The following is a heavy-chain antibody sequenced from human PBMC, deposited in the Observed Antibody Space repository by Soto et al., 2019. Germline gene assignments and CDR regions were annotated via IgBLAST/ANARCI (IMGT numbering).Heavy chain of an antibody. D-gene: IGHD3-22*01. J-gene: IGHJ6*02. CDR1: GYTFTSYG. CDR2: ISAYNGNT. V-gene: IGHV1-18*04. Sequence: QVQLVQSGAEVKKPGASVKVSCKASGYTFTSYGISWVRQAPGQGLEWMGWISAYNGNTNYAQKLQGRVSMTTDTSTSTAYMELRSLRSDDTAVYYCARSVGIVVVPVYYGMDVWGQGTTVTVSS. CDR3: ARSVGIVVVPVYYGMDV.